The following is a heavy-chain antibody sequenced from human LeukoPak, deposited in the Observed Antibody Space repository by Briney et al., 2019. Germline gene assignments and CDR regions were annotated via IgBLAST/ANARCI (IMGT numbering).Heavy chain of an antibody. CDR3: ARDGPARDYFDT. CDR2: INGDGRNG. CDR1: GFTFSSYW. J-gene: IGHJ4*02. V-gene: IGHV3-74*01. Sequence: GGSLRLSCAASGFTFSSYWMHWVRQDPGKGLVWVSHINGDGRNGDYAASVKGRFTISRDNAKNMLYLQMNSLRVEDSAVYYCARDGPARDYFDTWGQGTLVTVSS.